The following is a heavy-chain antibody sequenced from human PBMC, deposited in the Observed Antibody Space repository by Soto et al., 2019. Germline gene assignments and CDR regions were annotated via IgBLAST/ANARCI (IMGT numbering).Heavy chain of an antibody. V-gene: IGHV3-30-3*01. J-gene: IGHJ6*02. Sequence: QVQLVESGGGVVQPGRSLRLSCAASGFTFSSYAMHWVRQAPGKGLEWVTLISYDGSNKYYAESVKGRLTISRDNSKNTMFMQMDSLRTEDTALYYCAREIIYGRMDVWGQGTTVTVSS. CDR2: ISYDGSNK. D-gene: IGHD3-10*01. CDR3: AREIIYGRMDV. CDR1: GFTFSSYA.